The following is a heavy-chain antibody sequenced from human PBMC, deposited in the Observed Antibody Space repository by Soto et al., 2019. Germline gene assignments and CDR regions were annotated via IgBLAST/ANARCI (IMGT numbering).Heavy chain of an antibody. V-gene: IGHV1-69*02. Sequence: SVKVSCKPSGGAFSSYTISWVRQAPGQGLEWMGRIIPILGIANYAQKFQGRVTITADKSTSTAYMELSSLRSEDTAVYYCARGGEDYYYDSSGYYPHYYYYYGMDVWGQGTTLTVSS. CDR1: GGAFSSYT. CDR2: IIPILGIA. D-gene: IGHD3-22*01. J-gene: IGHJ6*02. CDR3: ARGGEDYYYDSSGYYPHYYYYYGMDV.